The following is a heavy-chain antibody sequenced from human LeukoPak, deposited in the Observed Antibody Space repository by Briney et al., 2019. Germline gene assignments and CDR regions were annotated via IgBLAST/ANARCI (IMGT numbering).Heavy chain of an antibody. Sequence: GGSLSLSCAASGFTFSSYAMSWVRQAPGKGLEWVSRISPDGSTTLYADSVKGRFTISRDNAKNSLYLEMNSLRDEDTAVYYCARSVIAVAGYDAFDIWGQGTVVTVSS. CDR1: GFTFSSYA. V-gene: IGHV3-48*02. CDR3: ARSVIAVAGYDAFDI. D-gene: IGHD6-19*01. J-gene: IGHJ3*02. CDR2: ISPDGSTT.